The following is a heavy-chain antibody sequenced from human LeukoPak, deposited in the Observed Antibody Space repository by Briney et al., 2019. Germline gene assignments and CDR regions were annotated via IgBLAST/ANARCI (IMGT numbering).Heavy chain of an antibody. CDR1: GFTFNNYA. J-gene: IGHJ5*02. Sequence: SLRLSCEASGFTFNNYAMHWVRQAPGKGLEWVPGISWDRGTTGYGDSVKGRFTISGDNAKNTLYLQMNSLRAEDTAVYYCARASSGWYNWFDPWGQGTLVTVSS. CDR3: ARASSGWYNWFDP. D-gene: IGHD6-19*01. CDR2: ISWDRGTT. V-gene: IGHV3-9*01.